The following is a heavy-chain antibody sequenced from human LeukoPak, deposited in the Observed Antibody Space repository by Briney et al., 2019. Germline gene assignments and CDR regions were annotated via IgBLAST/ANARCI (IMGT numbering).Heavy chain of an antibody. CDR2: IYYSGST. CDR1: GGSIRSYY. D-gene: IGHD6-19*01. Sequence: SETLSLTCTVSGGSIRSYYWSWIRQPPGKGLEWIGYIYYSGSTNYNPSLKSRVTISVDTSKNQFSLKLSSVTAADTAVYYCARESIAVAGTGSFDYWGQGTLVTVSS. CDR3: ARESIAVAGTGSFDY. V-gene: IGHV4-59*01. J-gene: IGHJ4*02.